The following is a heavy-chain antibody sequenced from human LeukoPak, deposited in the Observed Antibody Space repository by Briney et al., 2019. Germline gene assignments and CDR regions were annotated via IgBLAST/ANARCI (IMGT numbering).Heavy chain of an antibody. V-gene: IGHV4-59*01. Sequence: SETLSLTCSVSSGSITSYYWSCLRQPPGKGLEWIGYIYYSGSTNYNPSVKSRVTMSVDTSKNQFSLKLNSVTAADTAVYYCATLWRLGASTGEAFDIWGQGTMVTVSS. CDR2: IYYSGST. CDR3: ATLWRLGASTGEAFDI. D-gene: IGHD1-26*01. J-gene: IGHJ3*02. CDR1: SGSITSYY.